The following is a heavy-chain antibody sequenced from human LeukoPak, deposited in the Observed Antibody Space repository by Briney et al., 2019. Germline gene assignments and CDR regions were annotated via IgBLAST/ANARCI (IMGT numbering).Heavy chain of an antibody. CDR3: AKDLYGDYVDDAFDI. J-gene: IGHJ3*02. Sequence: GGSLRLSCAASGFTFSSYGMNWVRQAPGKGLEWVSYISSSSSTIYYADSVKGRFTISRDNAKNSLYLQMNSLGAEDTAVYYCAKDLYGDYVDDAFDIWGQGTMVTVSS. CDR1: GFTFSSYG. V-gene: IGHV3-48*04. CDR2: ISSSSSTI. D-gene: IGHD4-17*01.